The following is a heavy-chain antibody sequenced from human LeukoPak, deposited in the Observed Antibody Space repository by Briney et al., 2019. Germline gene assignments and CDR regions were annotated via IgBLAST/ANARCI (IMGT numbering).Heavy chain of an antibody. CDR3: ARGSSSWPEKNWFDP. CDR2: IYYSGST. V-gene: IGHV4-61*01. Sequence: SQTLSLTCTVSGDSINSGSYYWSWIRQPPGKGLEWIGFIYYSGSTNYNPSLKSRVTISVDTSKNQFSLKLSSVTAADTAVYYCARGSSSWPEKNWFDPWGQGTLVTVSS. J-gene: IGHJ5*02. D-gene: IGHD6-13*01. CDR1: GDSINSGSYY.